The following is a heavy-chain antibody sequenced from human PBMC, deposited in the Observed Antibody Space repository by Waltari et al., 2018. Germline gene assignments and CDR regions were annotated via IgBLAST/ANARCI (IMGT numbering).Heavy chain of an antibody. CDR2: IIPIFGTA. Sequence: QVQLVQSGAEVKKPGSSVKVSCKASGGTFSSYAISWVRQPPGQGLEWMGGIIPIFGTANYAQKFQSRVTITADESTSTAYMELSSLRSEDTAVYYCERDRARDGYNSFDYWGQGTLVTVSS. CDR3: ERDRARDGYNSFDY. V-gene: IGHV1-69*12. CDR1: GGTFSSYA. D-gene: IGHD5-12*01. J-gene: IGHJ4*02.